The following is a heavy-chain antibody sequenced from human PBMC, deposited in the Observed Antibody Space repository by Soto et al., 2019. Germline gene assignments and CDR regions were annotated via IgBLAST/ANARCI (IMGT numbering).Heavy chain of an antibody. V-gene: IGHV3-30*18. Sequence: QVQLVESGGGVVQPGRSLRLSCAASGFTFSSYGMHWVRQAPGKGLEWVAVISYDGSNKYYADSVKGRFTISRDNSKNTLYLQMNSLRAEDTAVYYCAKDRRKVVVAAPFDYWGQEPWSPSPQ. D-gene: IGHD2-15*01. CDR2: ISYDGSNK. CDR1: GFTFSSYG. J-gene: IGHJ4*01. CDR3: AKDRRKVVVAAPFDY.